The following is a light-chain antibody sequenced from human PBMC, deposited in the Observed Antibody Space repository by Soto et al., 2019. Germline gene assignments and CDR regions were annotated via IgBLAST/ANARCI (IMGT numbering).Light chain of an antibody. CDR1: QSISSW. CDR3: QQYNGNFQT. J-gene: IGKJ5*01. Sequence: DIQMTQSPSTLSASVGDRVTITCWASQSISSWLAWYQQKPGKAPNLLIYKASTLESEVPSRFRGSGSGTEFTLTISSLQPDDFATYYCQQYNGNFQTFGQGTRLEIK. V-gene: IGKV1-5*03. CDR2: KAS.